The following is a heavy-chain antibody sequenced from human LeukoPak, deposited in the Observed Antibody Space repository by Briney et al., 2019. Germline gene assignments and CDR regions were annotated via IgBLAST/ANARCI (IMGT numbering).Heavy chain of an antibody. Sequence: SSETQSLTCTVSGDSISSGDYYWSWIRQPAGKGLEWIGRISSSGSTNYNPSLKSRVTISVDTSKNQFSLKLTSLTAADTAVYYCARGSYSFDSSSSPLGPLFDSWGQGTLVTVSS. CDR3: ARGSYSFDSSSSPLGPLFDS. D-gene: IGHD3-22*01. CDR1: GDSISSGDYY. CDR2: ISSSGST. V-gene: IGHV4-61*02. J-gene: IGHJ4*02.